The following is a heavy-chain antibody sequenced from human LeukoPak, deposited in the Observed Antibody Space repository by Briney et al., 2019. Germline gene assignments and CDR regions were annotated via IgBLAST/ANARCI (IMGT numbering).Heavy chain of an antibody. Sequence: PGRSLRLSCAASGFTFGTYSMHWVRQAPGKGLEWVAIIPSAGTIINYADSVRGRFSISRDNSRNTLYLQMDSLRTEDTAVYYCAKDHRWLVDYWGQGTLVTVSS. CDR2: IPSAGTII. V-gene: IGHV3-30-3*01. CDR3: AKDHRWLVDY. CDR1: GFTFGTYS. D-gene: IGHD6-19*01. J-gene: IGHJ4*02.